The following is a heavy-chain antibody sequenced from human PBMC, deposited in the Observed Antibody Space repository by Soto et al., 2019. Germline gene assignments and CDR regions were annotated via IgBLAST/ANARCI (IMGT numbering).Heavy chain of an antibody. CDR1: GFTFSSHS. Sequence: EVQLVESGGNLVQPGGSLRLSCAGSGFTFSSHSMNWVRQAPGKGLEWVSYISSTSSTMYYADSAKGRFTISRDNAKNSLFLQMNSLRDEDTAMYYCARDTDDSSGWLNWFDPWGQGTLVTVSS. CDR3: ARDTDDSSGWLNWFDP. CDR2: ISSTSSTM. J-gene: IGHJ5*02. V-gene: IGHV3-48*02. D-gene: IGHD6-19*01.